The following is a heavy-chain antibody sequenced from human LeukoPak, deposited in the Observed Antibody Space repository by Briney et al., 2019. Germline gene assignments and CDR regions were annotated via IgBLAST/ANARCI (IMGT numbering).Heavy chain of an antibody. CDR2: IKSKVDGETT. CDR3: AIDEPNYAPYDFDY. D-gene: IGHD4/OR15-4a*01. Sequence: GGSLRLSCAASRFTFSNAWMNWVRQAPGKGLEWVGRIKSKVDGETTDYAAPVKGRFTISRDDSNNMVYLQMNSLKIEDTAVYYCAIDEPNYAPYDFDYWGQGTLVTV. V-gene: IGHV3-15*01. CDR1: RFTFSNAW. J-gene: IGHJ4*02.